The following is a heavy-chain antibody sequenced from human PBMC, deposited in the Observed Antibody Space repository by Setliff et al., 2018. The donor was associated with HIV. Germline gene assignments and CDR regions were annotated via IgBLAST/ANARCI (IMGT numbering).Heavy chain of an antibody. J-gene: IGHJ4*02. D-gene: IGHD5-12*01. Sequence: KTSETLSLTCTVSGDSMTSGSFYWSWVRQPAGKGLEWIGQVHSTLSTNYNPSLKSRLTISVDTSKSQFSLRLTSVTAADTAIYYCARQVSIPGVAITPVDYWGQGALVTVSS. CDR3: ARQVSIPGVAITPVDY. CDR1: GDSMTSGSFY. CDR2: VHSTLST. V-gene: IGHV4-61*09.